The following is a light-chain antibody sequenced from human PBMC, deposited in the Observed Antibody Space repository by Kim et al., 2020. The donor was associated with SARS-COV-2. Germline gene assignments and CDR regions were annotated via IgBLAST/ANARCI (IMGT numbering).Light chain of an antibody. V-gene: IGKV3-11*01. Sequence: EIVLWQSPGTLSLSPGDRATLSCRASQGVSNYLAWYQQKPGQAPRLLIYEASKRAAGIPARFSGGGSGTDFTLTISRLEPGDSAVYFCQQRGSFGQGTRLEIK. CDR3: QQRGS. J-gene: IGKJ5*01. CDR2: EAS. CDR1: QGVSNY.